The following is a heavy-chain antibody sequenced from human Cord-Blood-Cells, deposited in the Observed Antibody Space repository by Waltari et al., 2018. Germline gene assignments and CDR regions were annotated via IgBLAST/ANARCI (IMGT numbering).Heavy chain of an antibody. J-gene: IGHJ5*02. V-gene: IGHV4-39*01. CDR3: ARHGRYCTNGVCNWFDP. D-gene: IGHD2-8*01. Sequence: QLQLQESGPGLVKPSETLSLTCPVSGGSISSSSYYWGWIRQPPGKGLEWIGSIYYSGSTYYNPSLKSRVTISVDTSKNQFSLKLSSVTAADTAVYYCARHGRYCTNGVCNWFDPWGQGTLVTVSS. CDR1: GGSISSSSYY. CDR2: IYYSGST.